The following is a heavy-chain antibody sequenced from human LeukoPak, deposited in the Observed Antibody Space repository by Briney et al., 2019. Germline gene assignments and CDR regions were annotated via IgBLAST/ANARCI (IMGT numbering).Heavy chain of an antibody. CDR3: ARQNYGAAPLRY. CDR1: GGSFSSYY. CDR2: IYTSGST. V-gene: IGHV4-59*10. D-gene: IGHD4/OR15-4a*01. J-gene: IGHJ4*02. Sequence: PSETLSLTCAVYGGSFSSYYWSWIRQPAGKGLEWIGRIYTSGSTNYNPSLKSRVTMSVDTSKNQFSLKLSSVTAADTAVYYCARQNYGAAPLRYWGQGTLVTVSS.